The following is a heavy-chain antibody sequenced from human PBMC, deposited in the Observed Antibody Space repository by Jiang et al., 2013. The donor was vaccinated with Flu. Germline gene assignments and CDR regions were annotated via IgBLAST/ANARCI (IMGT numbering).Heavy chain of an antibody. D-gene: IGHD4-23*01. CDR2: IHVGDGDT. CDR3: AREHVGGLHDY. Sequence: GAEVKKPGASVKVSCKASGYTISSYVMHWVRQAPGQRLEWMGWIHVGDGDTAYSQKFRDRVTITRDTSANTAYMELSSLTSEDTAVYYCAREHVGGLHDYWGQGTLVTVSS. CDR1: GYTISSYV. V-gene: IGHV1-3*01. J-gene: IGHJ4*02.